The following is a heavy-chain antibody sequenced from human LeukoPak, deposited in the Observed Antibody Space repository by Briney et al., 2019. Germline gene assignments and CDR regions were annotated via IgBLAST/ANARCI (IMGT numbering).Heavy chain of an antibody. CDR2: ISAYTGNT. D-gene: IGHD6-13*01. V-gene: IGHV1-18*01. CDR1: CYTFTNYG. CDR3: ATVIAAAGNEYFDY. Sequence: ASGKVSCKASCYTFTNYGFSWVGQAPGQGPGGMGWISAYTGNTNYAQKLQGRVTMTEDTSTDTAYMELSSLRSEDTAVYYCATVIAAAGNEYFDYWGQGTLVTVSS. J-gene: IGHJ4*02.